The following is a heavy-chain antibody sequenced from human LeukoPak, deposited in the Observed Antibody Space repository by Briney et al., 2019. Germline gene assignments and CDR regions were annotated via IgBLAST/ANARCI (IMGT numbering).Heavy chain of an antibody. CDR2: IFSSGST. CDR3: ARHYYDRSDSYSFDY. J-gene: IGHJ4*02. CDR1: GGSISGYC. Sequence: SETLSLTCTVSGGSISGYCWSWIRQPPGKGLEWIGYIFSSGSTNYSPSLKSRVTISEDTSVNQFSLKLSSVTAADTAVYYCARHYYDRSDSYSFDYWGQGTLVTVSS. D-gene: IGHD3-22*01. V-gene: IGHV4-59*08.